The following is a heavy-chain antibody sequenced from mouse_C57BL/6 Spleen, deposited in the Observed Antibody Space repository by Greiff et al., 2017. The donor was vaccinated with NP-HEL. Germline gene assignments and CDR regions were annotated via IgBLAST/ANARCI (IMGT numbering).Heavy chain of an antibody. CDR2: ISYDGSN. D-gene: IGHD1-1*01. CDR3: ARGALYGSSYEYYFDY. J-gene: IGHJ2*01. CDR1: GYSITSGYY. Sequence: EVKLQESGPGLVKPSQSLSLTCSVTGYSITSGYYWNWIRQFPGNKLEWMGYISYDGSNNYNPSLKNRISITRDTSKNQFFLKLNSVTTEDTATYYCARGALYGSSYEYYFDYWGQGTTLTVSS. V-gene: IGHV3-6*01.